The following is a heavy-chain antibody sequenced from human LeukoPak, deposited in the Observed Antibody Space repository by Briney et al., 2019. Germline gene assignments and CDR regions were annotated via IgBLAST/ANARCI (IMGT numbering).Heavy chain of an antibody. J-gene: IGHJ5*02. V-gene: IGHV3-23*01. CDR2: ISNSGDST. CDR3: AKAVTGRYLKWFDP. D-gene: IGHD1-26*01. Sequence: GGSLRLSCAASGFTFSSYAMSWVRQAPGKGLEWVAGISNSGDSTYYAASVKGRFTISRDNAKNTLNLQMDSLRAEDTALYYCAKAVTGRYLKWFDPWGQGTLVTVSS. CDR1: GFTFSSYA.